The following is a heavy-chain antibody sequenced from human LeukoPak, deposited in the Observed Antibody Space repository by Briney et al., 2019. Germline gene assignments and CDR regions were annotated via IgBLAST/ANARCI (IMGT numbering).Heavy chain of an antibody. V-gene: IGHV4-38-2*02. Sequence: PSETLSLTCTVSGYSISSGYYWGWIRQPPGKGLEWIGSIYHSGSPYYNPSLKSRVTISVDTSKNQFSLKLSSVTAADTAVYYCARAVPGRVIVVIYFDYWGQGTLVTVSS. CDR3: ARAVPGRVIVVIYFDY. CDR2: IYHSGSP. D-gene: IGHD3-22*01. J-gene: IGHJ4*02. CDR1: GYSISSGYY.